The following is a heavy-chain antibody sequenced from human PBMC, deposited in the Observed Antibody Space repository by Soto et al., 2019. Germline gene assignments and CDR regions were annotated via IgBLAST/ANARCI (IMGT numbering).Heavy chain of an antibody. CDR1: GGTFSSYA. D-gene: IGHD3-9*01. V-gene: IGHV1-69*06. CDR3: ARVRGDYDILTGSYWYFDL. Sequence: ASVKVSCKASGGTFSSYAISWVRQAPGQGLEWMGGIIPIFGTANYAQKFQGRVTITADKSTSTAYMELSSLRSEDTAVYYCARVRGDYDILTGSYWYFDLWGRGTLVTVSS. J-gene: IGHJ2*01. CDR2: IIPIFGTA.